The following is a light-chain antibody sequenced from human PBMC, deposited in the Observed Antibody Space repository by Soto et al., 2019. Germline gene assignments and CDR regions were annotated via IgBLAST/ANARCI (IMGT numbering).Light chain of an antibody. CDR2: DAS. CDR3: QQRNNWPPIT. Sequence: EIVLTQSPATLSLSPGERATLSGRASQSVSSYLAWYQQKPGQAPRLLIYDASNRATGVPARFSGSGSGTDFTLPISSLEPEDFALYYCQQRNNWPPITFGQGTRLEIK. J-gene: IGKJ5*01. CDR1: QSVSSY. V-gene: IGKV3-11*01.